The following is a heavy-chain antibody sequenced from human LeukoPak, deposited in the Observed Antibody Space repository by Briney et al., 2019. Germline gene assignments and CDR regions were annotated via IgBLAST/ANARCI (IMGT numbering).Heavy chain of an antibody. CDR2: ISTSSSYI. J-gene: IGHJ5*02. V-gene: IGHV3-21*01. CDR1: GFTFSSYS. CDR3: ARDSATVTSTSSWFDP. D-gene: IGHD4-17*01. Sequence: GGSLRLSCAASGFTFSSYSMNWVRQAPGKGLEWVSSISTSSSYIYYADSVKGRFTSSRDNAKNSLYLQMNSLRAEDTAVYYCARDSATVTSTSSWFDPWGQGTLVTVPS.